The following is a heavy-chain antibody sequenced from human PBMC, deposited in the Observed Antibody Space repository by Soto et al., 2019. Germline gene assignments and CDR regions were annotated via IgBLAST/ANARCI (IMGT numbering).Heavy chain of an antibody. CDR1: GYSFTHFE. D-gene: IGHD7-27*01. J-gene: IGHJ4*02. Sequence: QVQLVQSGPEVKQPGASVRISCQASGYSFTHFEMHWVRQAPGQRLEWMGWINTGNGDTKYSQKFQGRVTFTRVTSASTAYLDLDGLTSDDTSFYFCARGLTRLDYWGQGTLVTVSS. CDR2: INTGNGDT. V-gene: IGHV1-3*04. CDR3: ARGLTRLDY.